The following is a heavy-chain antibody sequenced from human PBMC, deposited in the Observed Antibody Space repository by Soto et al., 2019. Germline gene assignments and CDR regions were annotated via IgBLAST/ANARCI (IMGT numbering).Heavy chain of an antibody. CDR3: AKGRYYYYYGMDV. CDR1: GFTFSSYA. CDR2: IIGSGGST. V-gene: IGHV3-23*01. Sequence: GGSLRLSCAAPGFTFSSYAMSWVRQAPGKGLERVSAIIGSGGSTYYADSVKGRFTISRDNSKNTLYLQMNSLRAEDTAVYYCAKGRYYYYYGMDVWGQGTTVTVSS. J-gene: IGHJ6*02.